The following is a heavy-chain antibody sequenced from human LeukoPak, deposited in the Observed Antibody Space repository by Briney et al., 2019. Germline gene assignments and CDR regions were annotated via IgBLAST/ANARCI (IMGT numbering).Heavy chain of an antibody. V-gene: IGHV3-11*04. Sequence: GGTLRLSCAASGFTFSDYYMSWIRQAPGKGLEWVSYISSSGSTIYYADSVKGRFTISRDNAKNSLYLQMNSLRAEDTAVYYCARRLETDSYFHYWDQGTLVTVSS. CDR3: ARRLETDSYFHY. CDR1: GFTFSDYY. CDR2: ISSSGSTI. J-gene: IGHJ4*02. D-gene: IGHD5-24*01.